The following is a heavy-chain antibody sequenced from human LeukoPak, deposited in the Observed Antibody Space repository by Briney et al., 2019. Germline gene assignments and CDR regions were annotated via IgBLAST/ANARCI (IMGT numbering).Heavy chain of an antibody. Sequence: GGSLRLSCTVSGFTVSSNSMSWVRQAPGKGLEWVSAISGSGGSTYFADSVKGRFTISRDNSKNTLYLQLNSLRAEDTAVYYCAKEGIAVAGIGYYFDYWGQGTLVTVSS. CDR3: AKEGIAVAGIGYYFDY. D-gene: IGHD6-19*01. V-gene: IGHV3-23*01. CDR2: ISGSGGST. CDR1: GFTVSSNS. J-gene: IGHJ4*02.